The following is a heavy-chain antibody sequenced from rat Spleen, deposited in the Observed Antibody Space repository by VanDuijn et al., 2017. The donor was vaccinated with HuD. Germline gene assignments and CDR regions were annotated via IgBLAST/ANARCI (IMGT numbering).Heavy chain of an antibody. CDR1: GFTFSNFD. D-gene: IGHD1-9*01. CDR3: ARRHYGYTDYFDY. J-gene: IGHJ2*01. Sequence: EVQLVESGGGLLQPGGSLNLSCTASGFTFSNFDMAWVRQAPTKGLEWVASISPSGVTYYRDSVKGRFTVSRDNAKSTLSLQMDSLRSEDTATYYCARRHYGYTDYFDYWGQGVMVTVSS. V-gene: IGHV5S23*01. CDR2: ISPSGVT.